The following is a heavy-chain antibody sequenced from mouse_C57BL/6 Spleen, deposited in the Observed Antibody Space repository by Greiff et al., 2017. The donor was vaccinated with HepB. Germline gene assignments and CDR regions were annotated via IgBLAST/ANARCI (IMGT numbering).Heavy chain of an antibody. J-gene: IGHJ1*03. Sequence: VQVVESGAELARPGASVKMSCKASGYTFTSYTMHWVKQRPGQGLEWIGYINPSSGYTKYNQKFKDKATLTADKSSSTAYMQLSSLTSEDSAVYYCAIGGTPLGYFDVWGTGTTVTVSS. D-gene: IGHD3-3*01. V-gene: IGHV1-4*01. CDR2: INPSSGYT. CDR1: GYTFTSYT. CDR3: AIGGTPLGYFDV.